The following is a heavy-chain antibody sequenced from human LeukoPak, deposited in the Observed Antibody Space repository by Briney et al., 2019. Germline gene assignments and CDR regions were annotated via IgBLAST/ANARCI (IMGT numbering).Heavy chain of an antibody. V-gene: IGHV4-59*08. D-gene: IGHD1-26*01. Sequence: PETLSLTCTVSGDSISTYYWSWIRQPPGKGLEWIGYVSYSGTPDYNPSLKSRVTISLDTSRNQFSLQLSSVTAADTAEYYCARQKWDRLTYYYYGMDVWGQGTTVTVSS. CDR2: VSYSGTP. CDR1: GDSISTYY. CDR3: ARQKWDRLTYYYYGMDV. J-gene: IGHJ6*02.